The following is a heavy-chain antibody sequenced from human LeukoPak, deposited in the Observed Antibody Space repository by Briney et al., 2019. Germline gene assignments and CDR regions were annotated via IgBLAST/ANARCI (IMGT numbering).Heavy chain of an antibody. CDR2: IYYSGST. J-gene: IGHJ4*02. V-gene: IGHV4-31*03. CDR1: GGSISSGGYY. D-gene: IGHD6-6*01. Sequence: QASETLSLTCTVSGGSISSGGYYWSWIRQHPGKGLGWIGYIYYSGSTYYNPSLKSRVTISVDTSKNQFSLKLSSVTAADTAVYYCARLSLAARLFDYWGQGTLVTVSS. CDR3: ARLSLAARLFDY.